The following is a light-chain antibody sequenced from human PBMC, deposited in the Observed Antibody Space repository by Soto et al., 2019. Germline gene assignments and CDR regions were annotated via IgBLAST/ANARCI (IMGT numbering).Light chain of an antibody. CDR3: QQYNNWPPWT. CDR2: GAS. V-gene: IGKV3-15*01. Sequence: EIVMTQSPATLSVSPGERATLSCRASQSVSSNLAWYQQKTGPDPRLLIYGASTRATGIPARFSGSGSETEFTITISSLQSKDFAVYYCQQYNNWPPWTFGQGTKVQIK. CDR1: QSVSSN. J-gene: IGKJ1*01.